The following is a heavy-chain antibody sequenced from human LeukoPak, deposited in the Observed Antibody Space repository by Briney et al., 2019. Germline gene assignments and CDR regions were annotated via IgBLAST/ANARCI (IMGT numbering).Heavy chain of an antibody. CDR3: ARDYYYGSGTYGGWDY. CDR2: IYCGGST. V-gene: IGHV3-53*01. J-gene: IGHJ4*02. Sequence: PGGSLRLSCAVSGFTVSSNDMSWLRQAPGKGVDWVSLIYCGGSTYCEGSVKGRFTISSDNYKNPLYLQISSLRAEDTAVYYCARDYYYGSGTYGGWDYWGQGTLVTVSS. CDR1: GFTVSSND. D-gene: IGHD3-10*01.